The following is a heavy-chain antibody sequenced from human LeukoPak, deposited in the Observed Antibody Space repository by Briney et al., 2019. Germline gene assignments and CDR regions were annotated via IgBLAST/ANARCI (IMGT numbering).Heavy chain of an antibody. CDR3: ARGPQHTSYYYDSSGFRDWFDP. V-gene: IGHV4-4*07. D-gene: IGHD3-22*01. Sequence: SETLFLTCTVSGGSISSYYWSWIRQPAGKGLEWIGRIYTSGSTNYNPSLKSRVTMSVDTSKNQFSLKLSSVTAADTAVYYCARGPQHTSYYYDSSGFRDWFDPWGQGTLVTVSS. CDR1: GGSISSYY. J-gene: IGHJ5*02. CDR2: IYTSGST.